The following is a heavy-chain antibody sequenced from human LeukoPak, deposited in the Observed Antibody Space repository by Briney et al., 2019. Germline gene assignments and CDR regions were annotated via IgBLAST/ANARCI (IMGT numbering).Heavy chain of an antibody. V-gene: IGHV1-8*03. Sequence: ASVKVSCKASGYTFTSYDINWVRQATGQGLEWMGWMNPNSGNTGYAQKFQGRVTITRNTSISTAYMELSSLRSEDTAVYYCARARCLVDSSGYYYNWFDPWGQGTLVTVSS. D-gene: IGHD3-22*01. CDR3: ARARCLVDSSGYYYNWFDP. J-gene: IGHJ5*02. CDR1: GYTFTSYD. CDR2: MNPNSGNT.